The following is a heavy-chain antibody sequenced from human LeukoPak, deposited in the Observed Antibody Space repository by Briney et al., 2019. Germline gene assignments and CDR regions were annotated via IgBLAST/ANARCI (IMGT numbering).Heavy chain of an antibody. Sequence: SDTLSLTCAVSGGSISSGGYSWSWIRQPPGKGLEWIGYIYHSGSTYYNPSLKSRVTISVDRSKNQFSLKLSSVTAADTAVYYCARVNYKAAAGVNWLDPWGQGTLVTVSS. CDR2: IYHSGST. J-gene: IGHJ5*02. V-gene: IGHV4-30-2*01. CDR1: GGSISSGGYS. D-gene: IGHD6-13*01. CDR3: ARVNYKAAAGVNWLDP.